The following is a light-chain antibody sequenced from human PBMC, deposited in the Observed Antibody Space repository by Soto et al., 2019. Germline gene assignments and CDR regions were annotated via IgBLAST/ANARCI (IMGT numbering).Light chain of an antibody. J-gene: IGKJ2*01. CDR2: GAS. CDR1: QSVSSSY. Sequence: EIVVTQSPGTLSLSPGERATLSCRASQSVSSSYLAWYQQKPGQAPRLLIYGASSRATGIPDRFSGSGSGTDFTLTISRLEPEDVAVYYCQQYGSSPNTFGQGTKLEIK. CDR3: QQYGSSPNT. V-gene: IGKV3-20*01.